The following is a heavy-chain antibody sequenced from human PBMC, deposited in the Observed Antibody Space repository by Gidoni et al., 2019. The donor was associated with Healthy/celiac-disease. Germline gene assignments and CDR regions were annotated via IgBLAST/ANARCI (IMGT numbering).Heavy chain of an antibody. D-gene: IGHD3-22*01. Sequence: QVQLQQWGAGLLKPSETLSLTCAVYAWSFSGYYWSWIRQPPGKGLEWIGEINHSGSTNYNPSLKSRVTISVDTSKNQFSLKLSSVTAADTAVYYCARESDYYDSSGYYGWGQGTLVTVSS. CDR1: AWSFSGYY. J-gene: IGHJ4*02. V-gene: IGHV4-34*01. CDR2: INHSGST. CDR3: ARESDYYDSSGYYG.